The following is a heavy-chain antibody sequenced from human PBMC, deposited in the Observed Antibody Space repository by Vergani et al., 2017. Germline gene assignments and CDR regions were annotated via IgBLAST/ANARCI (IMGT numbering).Heavy chain of an antibody. CDR3: AGPQGTSAYYYGGFDY. J-gene: IGHJ4*02. D-gene: IGHD3-22*01. CDR2: IKSDGSIT. V-gene: IGHV3-74*03. Sequence: DVHLAESGGGFFQPGGSLRLSCSASGFSFNSYWMHWVRQVPGKGLLWVSRIKSDGSITAYADSVKGRFTISRDNSKNTLSLQMNSLTAEDTAIYYCAGPQGTSAYYYGGFDYWGQGILVTVSS. CDR1: GFSFNSYW.